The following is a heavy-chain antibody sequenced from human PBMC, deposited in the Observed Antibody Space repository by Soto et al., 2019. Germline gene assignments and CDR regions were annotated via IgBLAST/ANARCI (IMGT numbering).Heavy chain of an antibody. Sequence: GGSLRLSCAASGFTFSNYLMSWARQAPGKGLEWVSAIRGSGGSTYYADSVKGRFTISRDNSKNTLYLQMNSLRAEDTAVYYCAKDRSGYCSSTSCGYFDYWGQGTLVTVSS. J-gene: IGHJ4*02. V-gene: IGHV3-23*01. CDR3: AKDRSGYCSSTSCGYFDY. D-gene: IGHD2-2*01. CDR1: GFTFSNYL. CDR2: IRGSGGST.